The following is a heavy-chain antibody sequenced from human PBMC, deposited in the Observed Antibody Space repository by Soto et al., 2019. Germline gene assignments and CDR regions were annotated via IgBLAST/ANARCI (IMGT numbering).Heavy chain of an antibody. Sequence: GGSLRLSCSASGFTLSNFALHWVRQAPGTGLEYVSAISNNGGSTYYADSVNGRFTISRDNSKNTLYLQMSSLRAEDTAVYYCVKSRGYYRYSSSYSFDYWGQGALVTVSS. CDR3: VKSRGYYRYSSSYSFDY. CDR1: GFTLSNFA. V-gene: IGHV3-64D*06. CDR2: ISNNGGST. D-gene: IGHD3-16*02. J-gene: IGHJ4*02.